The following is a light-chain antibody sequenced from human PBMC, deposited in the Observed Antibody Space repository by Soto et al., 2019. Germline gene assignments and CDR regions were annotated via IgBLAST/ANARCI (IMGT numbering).Light chain of an antibody. CDR2: AAS. Sequence: DSQMTQSPSSLSASVGDRVTINCRSSQSISSYLNWYQQKPGKAPKLLIYAASSLQSGVPSRFSGSGSGTDFTLTISSLQPEDFATYYCQQSYSTPWTFGQGTKVDIK. J-gene: IGKJ1*01. V-gene: IGKV1-39*01. CDR1: QSISSY. CDR3: QQSYSTPWT.